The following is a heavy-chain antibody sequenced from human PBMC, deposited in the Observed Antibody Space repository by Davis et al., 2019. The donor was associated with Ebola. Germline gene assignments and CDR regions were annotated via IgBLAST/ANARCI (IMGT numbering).Heavy chain of an antibody. D-gene: IGHD1-1*01. CDR3: ANVHWYYAMDV. J-gene: IGHJ6*02. Sequence: GSLRLSCTVSGGSISSYYWSWIRQPPGKGLEWIGYIYYSGSTNYNPSLKSRVTISVDTSKNQFSLKLSSVTAADTAVYYCANVHWYYAMDVWGQGTTVTVSS. V-gene: IGHV4-59*12. CDR2: IYYSGST. CDR1: GGSISSYY.